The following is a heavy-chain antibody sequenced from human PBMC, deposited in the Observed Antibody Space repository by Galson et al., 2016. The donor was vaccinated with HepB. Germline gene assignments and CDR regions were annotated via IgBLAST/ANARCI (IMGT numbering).Heavy chain of an antibody. J-gene: IGHJ6*03. D-gene: IGHD1-26*01. CDR1: GFDFSSFA. Sequence: SLRLSCAGSGFDFSSFAMSWVRRPPGKGLEWVSGVYGHGVSPFYADSVGGRFIISRDNSKNTLFLQMNSLRAEDTAEYYCAKMSGHPTESYYMDVWGKGTTVTVSS. V-gene: IGHV3-23*01. CDR2: VYGHGVSP. CDR3: AKMSGHPTESYYMDV.